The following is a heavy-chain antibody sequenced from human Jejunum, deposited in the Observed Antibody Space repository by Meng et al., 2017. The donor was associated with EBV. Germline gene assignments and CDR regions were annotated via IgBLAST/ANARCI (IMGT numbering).Heavy chain of an antibody. CDR2: IHHTEST. J-gene: IGHJ4*02. Sequence: QLQGSGPGRGKPSGTLSLTCAVSGGSISSSNWWSWVRQAPGKGLEWIGEIHHTESTNYNPSLKSRVTISVDKSKNQFSLKLSSVTAADTAVYYCARESYSDSSGYYSLDYWGQGSLVTVSS. D-gene: IGHD3-22*01. V-gene: IGHV4-4*02. CDR1: GGSISSSNW. CDR3: ARESYSDSSGYYSLDY.